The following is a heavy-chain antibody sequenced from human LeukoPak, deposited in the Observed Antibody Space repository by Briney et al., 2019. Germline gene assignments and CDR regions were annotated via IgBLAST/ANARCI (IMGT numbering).Heavy chain of an antibody. CDR2: ISYDGSNK. J-gene: IGHJ4*02. CDR1: GFTFSSYA. Sequence: GGSLRLSCAASGFTFSSYAMHWVRQAPGEGLEWVAVISYDGSNKYYADSVKGRFTISRDNSKNTLYLQMNSLRAEDTAVYYCARAGGLRIAVAPIDCWGQGTLVTVSS. D-gene: IGHD6-19*01. CDR3: ARAGGLRIAVAPIDC. V-gene: IGHV3-30-3*01.